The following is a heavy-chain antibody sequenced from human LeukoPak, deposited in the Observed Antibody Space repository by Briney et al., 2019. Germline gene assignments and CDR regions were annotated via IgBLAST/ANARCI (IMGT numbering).Heavy chain of an antibody. V-gene: IGHV4-61*01. CDR1: GGSVSSGSYY. D-gene: IGHD3-10*01. CDR2: FYYSGSA. J-gene: IGHJ5*02. Sequence: SETLSLTCTVSGGSVSSGSYYWSRIRQPPGKGLVWIGYFYYSGSAKYNPSLKSRVPIPVDPSKNQFSLKLTSVTAADTAVYYCAIGVGDWGLSWFEPWGQGTLVTVSS. CDR3: AIGVGDWGLSWFEP.